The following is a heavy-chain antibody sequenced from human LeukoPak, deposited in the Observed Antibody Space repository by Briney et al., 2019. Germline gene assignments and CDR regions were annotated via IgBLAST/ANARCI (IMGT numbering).Heavy chain of an antibody. CDR1: GFTFSSYA. Sequence: GGSLRLSCAASGFTFSSYAMSWVRQAPGKGLEWVAVVSYDGSDKYYPDSVKGRFTISRDNSQNTLYMEMNNLRAEDTAVYYCAKDTGHCSGGSCSYLDYWGQGTLVTVSS. V-gene: IGHV3-30*18. J-gene: IGHJ4*02. CDR3: AKDTGHCSGGSCSYLDY. D-gene: IGHD2-15*01. CDR2: VSYDGSDK.